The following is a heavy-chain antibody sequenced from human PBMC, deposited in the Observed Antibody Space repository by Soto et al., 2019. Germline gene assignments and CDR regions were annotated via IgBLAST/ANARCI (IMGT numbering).Heavy chain of an antibody. Sequence: QLQLQESGPGLVKPSETLSLTCTVSGGSISSSSYYWGWIRQPPGKGLEWIGSIYYSGSTYYNPSLKSRVTISVDTSKNQCSLKLSSVTAADTAVYYCAGGPGIAAAGTLVTWFDPWGQGTLVTVSS. CDR2: IYYSGST. CDR1: GGSISSSSYY. V-gene: IGHV4-39*01. CDR3: AGGPGIAAAGTLVTWFDP. D-gene: IGHD6-13*01. J-gene: IGHJ5*02.